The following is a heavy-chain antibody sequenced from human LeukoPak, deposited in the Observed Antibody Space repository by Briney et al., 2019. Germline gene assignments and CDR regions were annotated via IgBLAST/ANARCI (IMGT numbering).Heavy chain of an antibody. CDR3: ARRQYYDSTGYWYYFDY. V-gene: IGHV4-59*08. CDR1: GGPINNYY. CDR2: IHYSGST. D-gene: IGHD3-22*01. J-gene: IGHJ4*02. Sequence: SETLSLTRTVSGGPINNYYWSWIRQPPGQGLERIGQIHYSGSTNYNPSLKSRVTISVDTSKNQFSLNLNSVTAADTAKYYCARRQYYDSTGYWYYFDYWGQGTLVTVSS.